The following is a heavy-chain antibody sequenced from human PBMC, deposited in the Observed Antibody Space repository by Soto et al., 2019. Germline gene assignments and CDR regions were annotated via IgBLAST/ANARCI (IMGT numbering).Heavy chain of an antibody. J-gene: IGHJ4*02. CDR3: AAEESSDFDC. V-gene: IGHV1-58*01. CDR2: IVVGTGNT. Sequence: QMHLEQSGPEVKKPGTSVKVSCKASGSTFSSSAVQWVRQARGQPLQWIGWIVVGTGNTNYAQKFQERVTITRDMSTNTAYMELSNLKTEDTAVYYCAAEESSDFDCWGQGTLVTVSS. CDR1: GSTFSSSA.